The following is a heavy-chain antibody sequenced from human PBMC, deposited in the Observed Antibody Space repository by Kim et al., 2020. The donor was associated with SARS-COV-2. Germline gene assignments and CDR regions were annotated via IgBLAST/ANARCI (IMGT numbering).Heavy chain of an antibody. CDR2: ISYDGSNK. J-gene: IGHJ6*02. CDR1: GFTFSSYG. Sequence: GGSLRLSCAASGFTFSSYGMHWVRQAPGKGLEWVAVISYDGSNKYYADSVKGRFTISRDNSKNTLYLQMNSLRAEDTAVYYCAKDKGPVYYYGMDVWGQGTTVTVSS. V-gene: IGHV3-30*18. CDR3: AKDKGPVYYYGMDV.